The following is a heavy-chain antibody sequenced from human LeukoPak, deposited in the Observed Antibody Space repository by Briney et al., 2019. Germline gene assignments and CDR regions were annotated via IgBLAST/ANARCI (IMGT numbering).Heavy chain of an antibody. CDR2: IYYSGST. CDR1: GGSISSSSYY. CDR3: AREKVGITFGGVIVGRRYYFDY. Sequence: SETLSLTCTVSGGSISSSSYYWGWIRQPPGKGLEWIGYIYYSGSTYYNPSLKSRVTISVDTSKNQFSLKLSSVTAADTAVYYCAREKVGITFGGVIVGRRYYFDYWGQGTLVTVSS. V-gene: IGHV4-39*07. J-gene: IGHJ4*02. D-gene: IGHD3-16*02.